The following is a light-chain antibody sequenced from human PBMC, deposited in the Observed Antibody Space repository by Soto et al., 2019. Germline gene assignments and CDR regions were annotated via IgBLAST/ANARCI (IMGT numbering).Light chain of an antibody. CDR1: QSVSSSY. V-gene: IGKV3-20*01. CDR3: QQYGNSPPIT. Sequence: EIVLTQSPGTLSLSPGERATLSCRASQSVSSSYLAWYQQKPGQAPRLLIYGASSRATGIADRFSGSGSGTDIPLTISRLEPEDVSVYYCQQYGNSPPITFGGGTKVEIK. CDR2: GAS. J-gene: IGKJ4*01.